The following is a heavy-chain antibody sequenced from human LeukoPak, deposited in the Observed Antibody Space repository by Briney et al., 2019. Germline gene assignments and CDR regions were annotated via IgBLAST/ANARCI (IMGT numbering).Heavy chain of an antibody. V-gene: IGHV3-11*01. D-gene: IGHD3-10*01. CDR1: GFTFSDYY. CDR2: ISSSGSTI. CDR3: AREYRELLWFGELLSLRYYYGMDV. Sequence: GGSLRLSCAASGFTFSDYYMSWIRQAPGKGLEWVSYISSSGSTIYYADSVKGRFTISRDNAKNSLYLQMNSLRAEDTAVYYCAREYRELLWFGELLSLRYYYGMDVWGQGTTVTVSS. J-gene: IGHJ6*02.